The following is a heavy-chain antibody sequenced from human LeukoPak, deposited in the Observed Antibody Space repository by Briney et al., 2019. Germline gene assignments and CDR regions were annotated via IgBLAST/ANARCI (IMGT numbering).Heavy chain of an antibody. J-gene: IGHJ4*02. CDR3: ARGRGTVAIDY. Sequence: SETLSLTCTVSGYSISSGYYWGWIRQPPGKGLEWIGSIYHSGSTYYNPSLKSRVTVSVDTSKNQFSLKLTSVTAADTAVYYCARGRGTVAIDYWGQGTLVTVSS. V-gene: IGHV4-38-2*02. D-gene: IGHD5-12*01. CDR1: GYSISSGYY. CDR2: IYHSGST.